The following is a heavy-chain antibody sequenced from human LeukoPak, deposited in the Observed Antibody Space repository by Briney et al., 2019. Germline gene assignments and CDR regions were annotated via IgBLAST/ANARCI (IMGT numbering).Heavy chain of an antibody. CDR2: MSVSGGST. Sequence: GGPLRLSCAASGFTFTSYAMSWVRQAPGKGLEWVSAMSVSGGSTYYADSVKGRFTVSRDNSKNTLYLEMKSLRGEDTAVYYCAKDGVGDSSGYYLLEHWGQGTLVTVSS. CDR3: AKDGVGDSSGYYLLEH. D-gene: IGHD3-22*01. V-gene: IGHV3-23*01. J-gene: IGHJ1*01. CDR1: GFTFTSYA.